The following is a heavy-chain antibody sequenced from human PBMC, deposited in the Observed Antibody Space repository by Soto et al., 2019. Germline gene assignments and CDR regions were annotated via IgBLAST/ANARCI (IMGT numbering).Heavy chain of an antibody. CDR1: GFSLTTSGVG. D-gene: IGHD3-3*01. V-gene: IGHV2-5*02. J-gene: IGHJ4*02. Sequence: QITLKESGPTVVKPTETLTLTCTFSGFSLTTSGVGVGWVRQSPGKAPEWLAPIYWDDDKRYSTSLKRRLTITKDTSKNQVVLTMANVDPADTATYYCAHRVLRTVFGLVTTTAIYFDFWGQGTPVVVSS. CDR2: IYWDDDK. CDR3: AHRVLRTVFGLVTTTAIYFDF.